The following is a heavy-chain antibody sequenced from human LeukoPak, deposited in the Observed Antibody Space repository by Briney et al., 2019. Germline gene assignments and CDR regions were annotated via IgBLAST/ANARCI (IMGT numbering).Heavy chain of an antibody. D-gene: IGHD5-18*01. CDR2: ISYDGNDK. Sequence: GGSLRLSCAASGFTFSNYAMHWARQAPGKGLEWVAIISYDGNDKYYTDSVKGRFTISRDKSKNTLYLQVNSLRAEDTAVYYCARDRDTAMGLWDQGTPVTVSS. V-gene: IGHV3-30-3*01. CDR1: GFTFSNYA. CDR3: ARDRDTAMGL. J-gene: IGHJ4*02.